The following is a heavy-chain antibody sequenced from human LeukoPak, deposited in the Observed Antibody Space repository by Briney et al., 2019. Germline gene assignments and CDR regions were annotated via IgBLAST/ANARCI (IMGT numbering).Heavy chain of an antibody. CDR3: ARSLGFGELWGQIPWFDP. CDR1: GGSISAYY. Sequence: SETLSLTCTVSGGSISAYYWSWIRQPPGKGLEWIGCIHYSGSTNYNSSLKSRVTISLDTSKNQFSLKLSSVTAADTAVYYCARSLGFGELWGQIPWFDPWGQGTLVTVSS. D-gene: IGHD3-10*01. CDR2: IHYSGST. J-gene: IGHJ5*02. V-gene: IGHV4-59*01.